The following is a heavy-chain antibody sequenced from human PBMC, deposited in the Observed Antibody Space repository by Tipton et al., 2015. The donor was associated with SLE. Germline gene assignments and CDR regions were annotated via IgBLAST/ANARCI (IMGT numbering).Heavy chain of an antibody. D-gene: IGHD2-15*01. CDR3: ARDQEVVAGGTRFDP. CDR1: GGSFTSYY. Sequence: TLSLTCTVSGGSFTSYYWSWIRQPPGKGLEWIGCMHSSGRSPYNHSLRSRVTILVDTSRQQISLKLTSVTAADTAIYYCARDQEVVAGGTRFDPWGQGTLVTVSS. V-gene: IGHV4-59*01. J-gene: IGHJ5*02. CDR2: MHSSGRS.